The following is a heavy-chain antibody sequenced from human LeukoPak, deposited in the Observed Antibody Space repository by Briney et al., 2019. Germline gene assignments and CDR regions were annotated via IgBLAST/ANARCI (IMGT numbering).Heavy chain of an antibody. CDR2: IYYSGST. CDR1: GGSISSGGYY. Sequence: SETLSLTCTVSGGSISSGGYYWSWIRQHPGKGLEWIGYIYYSGSTYYNPSLKSRVTISVDTSKNQFSLKLSSVTAADTAVYYCASDSSGYYYDRAFDIWGQGTMVTVSS. D-gene: IGHD3-22*01. CDR3: ASDSSGYYYDRAFDI. J-gene: IGHJ3*02. V-gene: IGHV4-31*03.